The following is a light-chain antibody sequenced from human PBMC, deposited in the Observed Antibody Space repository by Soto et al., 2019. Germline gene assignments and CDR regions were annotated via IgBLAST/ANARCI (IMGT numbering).Light chain of an antibody. CDR1: QDISKP. J-gene: IGKJ5*01. CDR2: GAS. V-gene: IGKV1-16*02. Sequence: DTQMTQSPGARSASVGEGVTITCLASQDISKPLVWFQQKPGKAPKPLIYGASSLQNGVPSKFSGSGSGTDFTLTISSLQPEDFATYYCQKYKSYPINFGQGTRLEIK. CDR3: QKYKSYPIN.